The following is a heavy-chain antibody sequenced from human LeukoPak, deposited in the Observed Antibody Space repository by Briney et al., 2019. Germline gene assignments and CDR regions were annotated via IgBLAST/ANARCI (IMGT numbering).Heavy chain of an antibody. CDR2: INHRGST. V-gene: IGHV4-34*01. D-gene: IGHD1-26*01. Sequence: SETLSLTCDVYGGXFSGFYCSCIRQPPGKRLEWIGEINHRGSTNYNPSLKSRVTISADTSKNQFSLKLSSVTAADTAVYYCARGGRIVGDTGNLDYWGQGTLVTVSS. CDR3: ARGGRIVGDTGNLDY. J-gene: IGHJ4*02. CDR1: GGXFSGFY.